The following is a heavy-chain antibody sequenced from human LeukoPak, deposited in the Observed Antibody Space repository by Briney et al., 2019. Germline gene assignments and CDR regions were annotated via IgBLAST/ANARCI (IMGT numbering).Heavy chain of an antibody. Sequence: GGSLRLSCAASGFTFSSYSMSWVRQAPGKGLEWVSSISSTSSYIHYADSVKGRFTISRDNAKNSLYLQMNSLRAEDTAVYYCARMGYSSSLPDYWGQGTLVTVSS. CDR3: ARMGYSSSLPDY. J-gene: IGHJ4*02. CDR1: GFTFSSYS. D-gene: IGHD6-6*01. CDR2: ISSTSSYI. V-gene: IGHV3-21*01.